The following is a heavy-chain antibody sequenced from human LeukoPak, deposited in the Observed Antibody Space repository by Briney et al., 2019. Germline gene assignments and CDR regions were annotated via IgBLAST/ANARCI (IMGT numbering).Heavy chain of an antibody. Sequence: PSETLSLTCTVSGGSISSGGYYWSWIRQHPGKGLEWIGYIYYSGSTNYNPSLKSRVTMSVDTSKNQFSLRLSSVTAADTAVYYCARGSLAHYSIDPWGQGILVTVSS. V-gene: IGHV4-61*08. CDR1: GGSISSGGYY. D-gene: IGHD4-11*01. CDR2: IYYSGST. J-gene: IGHJ5*02. CDR3: ARGSLAHYSIDP.